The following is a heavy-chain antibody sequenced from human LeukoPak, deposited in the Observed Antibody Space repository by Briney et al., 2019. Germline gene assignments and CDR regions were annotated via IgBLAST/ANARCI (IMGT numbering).Heavy chain of an antibody. Sequence: GGSLRLSCAASGFTFDDYGMSWVRQAPGKGLEWVSGINWNGGSTGYADSVKGRFTISRDNAKSSVYLQMNSLRAEDTAVYYCAGGYSSSWYTFDPWGQGTLVTVSS. V-gene: IGHV3-20*04. CDR1: GFTFDDYG. CDR2: INWNGGST. CDR3: AGGYSSSWYTFDP. D-gene: IGHD6-13*01. J-gene: IGHJ5*02.